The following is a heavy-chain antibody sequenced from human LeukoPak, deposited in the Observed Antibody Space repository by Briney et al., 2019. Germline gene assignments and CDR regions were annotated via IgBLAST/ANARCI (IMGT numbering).Heavy chain of an antibody. V-gene: IGHV3-23*01. Sequence: GGSLRLSCAASGFTFSNYAVMWVRQAPGQGLEWVSSITSAGAPRYADSVKGRFTISRDNSKNTLYLQMNSLRAEDTAQYFCARDPNGDYIGAFEFWGQGTGVTVSS. CDR1: GFTFSNYA. J-gene: IGHJ3*01. CDR3: ARDPNGDYIGAFEF. CDR2: ITSAGAP. D-gene: IGHD4-17*01.